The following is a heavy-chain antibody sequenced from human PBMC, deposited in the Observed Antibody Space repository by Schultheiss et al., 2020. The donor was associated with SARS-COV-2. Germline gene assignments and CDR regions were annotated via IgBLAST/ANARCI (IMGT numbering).Heavy chain of an antibody. CDR3: AKDRYCSGGSCYSAHDY. D-gene: IGHD2-15*01. Sequence: GESLKISCAASGFTFSSYGMHWVRQAPGKGLEWVAVIWYDGSNKYYADSVKGRFTISRDNSKNTLYLQMNSLRAEDTAVYYCAKDRYCSGGSCYSAHDYWGQGTLVTVSS. CDR2: IWYDGSNK. J-gene: IGHJ4*02. CDR1: GFTFSSYG. V-gene: IGHV3-33*06.